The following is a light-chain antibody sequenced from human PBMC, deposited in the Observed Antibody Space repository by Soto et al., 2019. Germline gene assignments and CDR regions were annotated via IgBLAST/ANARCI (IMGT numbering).Light chain of an antibody. CDR1: PSVSNS. Sequence: ESVLTQSPATLSLPPGERATLSCRASPSVSNSLAWYQHKPGQAPRLLIYDAFNRATGVPTRFSGSGSGTDFTLTISSLEPEDFAVYYCQQRNRWPPVTFGGGTRVEIK. CDR3: QQRNRWPPVT. V-gene: IGKV3-11*01. J-gene: IGKJ4*01. CDR2: DAF.